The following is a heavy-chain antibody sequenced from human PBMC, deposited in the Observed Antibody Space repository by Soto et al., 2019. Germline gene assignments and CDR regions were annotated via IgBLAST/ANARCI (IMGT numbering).Heavy chain of an antibody. D-gene: IGHD3-10*01. J-gene: IGHJ6*01. Sequence: SETLSLTCTVSGDSIISVDYYWSWIHQPPGKGLEWIGYIYYSGSTYYNPSLKSRVTISVDTSKNQFSLKLTSVTAADTAVYFCARVRVPCYYGMDVWGQGTTVTVSS. CDR1: GDSIISVDYY. CDR3: ARVRVPCYYGMDV. V-gene: IGHV4-30-4*01. CDR2: IYYSGST.